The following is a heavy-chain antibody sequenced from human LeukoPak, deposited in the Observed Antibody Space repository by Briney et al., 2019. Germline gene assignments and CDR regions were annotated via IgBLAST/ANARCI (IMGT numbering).Heavy chain of an antibody. Sequence: SETLSLTCIISGGSISDYYWGWIRQPPGKGLEWIGSIDHSGSTYYNPSLKSRVTISVDTSKNQFSLKLTSVTAADTAVYYCARGGKWLYYFDYWGQGTLVTVSS. D-gene: IGHD6-19*01. CDR1: GGSISDYY. CDR3: ARGGKWLYYFDY. CDR2: IDHSGST. J-gene: IGHJ4*02. V-gene: IGHV4-38-2*02.